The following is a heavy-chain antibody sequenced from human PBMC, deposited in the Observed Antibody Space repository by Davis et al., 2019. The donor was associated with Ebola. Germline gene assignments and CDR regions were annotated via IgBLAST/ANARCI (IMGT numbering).Heavy chain of an antibody. CDR2: IYYSGST. CDR3: ARGDVGGWFDP. Sequence: PGGSLRLSCTVSGGSISTYYWSWVRQPPGKGLEWIGYIYYSGSTNYNPSLKSRVTISVDTSKNQFSLKLSSVTAADTAVYYCARGDVGGWFDPWGQGTLVTVSS. CDR1: GGSISTYY. J-gene: IGHJ5*02. V-gene: IGHV4-59*12. D-gene: IGHD3-16*01.